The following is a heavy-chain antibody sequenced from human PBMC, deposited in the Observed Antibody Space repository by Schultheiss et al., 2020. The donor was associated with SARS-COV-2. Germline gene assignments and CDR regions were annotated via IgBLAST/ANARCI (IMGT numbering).Heavy chain of an antibody. CDR1: GFTFSSYG. CDR2: ISYDGSNK. V-gene: IGHV3-30*03. Sequence: GGSLRLSCAASGFTFSSYGMHWVRQAPGKGLEWVAVISYDGSNKYYADSVEGRFTISRDNSKNTLYLQMNSLRVEDTAVYYCARDSDYGDYVIDYWGQGTLVTVSS. D-gene: IGHD4-17*01. CDR3: ARDSDYGDYVIDY. J-gene: IGHJ4*02.